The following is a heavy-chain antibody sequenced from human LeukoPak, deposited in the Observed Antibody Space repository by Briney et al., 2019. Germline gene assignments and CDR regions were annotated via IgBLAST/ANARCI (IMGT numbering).Heavy chain of an antibody. V-gene: IGHV5-51*01. CDR1: GYTFANYW. D-gene: IGHD6-19*01. J-gene: IGHJ1*01. Sequence: GESLKISCKSSGYTFANYWIGWVRQMPGKGLEWIGIIYPGDSDTRYSPSFQGQVTMSADKSISTAYLQWSSLKASDTAMYYCARQPSLTVAGAHWGQGTLVTVSS. CDR3: ARQPSLTVAGAH. CDR2: IYPGDSDT.